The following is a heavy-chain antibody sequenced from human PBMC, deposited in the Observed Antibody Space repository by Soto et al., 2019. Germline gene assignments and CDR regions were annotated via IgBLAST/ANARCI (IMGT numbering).Heavy chain of an antibody. CDR2: IVPIYRTA. J-gene: IGHJ4*02. CDR1: GGTFSSYR. Sequence: SVKVSCKASGGTFSSYRINWVRQAPGQGLEWVGGIVPIYRTADYAQKFQGRVTITADESARTSYMELRSPKSQDTAVYYCVRDSGAKLSSSWGQGTLVTVSS. CDR3: VRDSGAKLSSS. V-gene: IGHV1-69*13. D-gene: IGHD6-13*01.